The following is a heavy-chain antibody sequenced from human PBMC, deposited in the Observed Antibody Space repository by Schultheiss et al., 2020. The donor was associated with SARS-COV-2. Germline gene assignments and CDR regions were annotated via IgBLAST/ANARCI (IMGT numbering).Heavy chain of an antibody. CDR2: ISWNSGSI. J-gene: IGHJ4*02. CDR1: GFTFDDYA. Sequence: GGSLRLSCAASGFTFDDYAMHWVRQAPGKGLEWVSGISWNSGSIGYADSVKGRFTISRDNAKNSLYLQMNSLRAEDTALYYCAKEDYCDYEAFDYWGQGTLVTVSS. D-gene: IGHD4-17*01. V-gene: IGHV3-9*01. CDR3: AKEDYCDYEAFDY.